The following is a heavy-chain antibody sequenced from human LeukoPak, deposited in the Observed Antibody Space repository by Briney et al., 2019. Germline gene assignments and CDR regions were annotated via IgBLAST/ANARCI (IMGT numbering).Heavy chain of an antibody. V-gene: IGHV1-2*02. CDR3: ASFRRSYCSSTSCYEDGMDV. Sequence: APVKVSCKASGYTFTGYYMHWVRQAPGQGLEWMGWINPNSGGTNYAQKFQSRVTMTRDTSISTAYMELSRLRSDDTAVYYCASFRRSYCSSTSCYEDGMDVWGQGTTVTVSS. CDR1: GYTFTGYY. CDR2: INPNSGGT. J-gene: IGHJ6*02. D-gene: IGHD2-2*01.